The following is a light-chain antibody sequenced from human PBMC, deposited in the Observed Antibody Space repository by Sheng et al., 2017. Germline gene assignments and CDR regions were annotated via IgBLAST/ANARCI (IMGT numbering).Light chain of an antibody. Sequence: EIVLTQSPDTLSLSPGESATLSCRASQTVSGTYLAWYQQKPGQAPRLLIYGASTRATGIPDRFSGSGSGTDFTLTLSRLEPEDFAVYYCQQYNNWLGSFGQGTKLEI. CDR1: QTVSGTY. J-gene: IGKJ2*03. CDR2: GAS. CDR3: QQYNNWLGS. V-gene: IGKV3-20*01.